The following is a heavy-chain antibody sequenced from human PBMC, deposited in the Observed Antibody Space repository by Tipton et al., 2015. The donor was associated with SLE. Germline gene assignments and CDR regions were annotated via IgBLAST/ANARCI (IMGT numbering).Heavy chain of an antibody. CDR3: AKNSGSATYYEDY. CDR2: ISGRDGTT. CDR1: GFTFDDYT. V-gene: IGHV3-23*01. J-gene: IGHJ4*02. Sequence: GSLRLSCAASGFTFDDYTMYWVRQTPGNGLDWVSTISGRDGTTHYADSVKGRFTISRDDSKNTLYLQMDSLRVEDTAVYYCAKNSGSATYYEDYWGQGTLVTVSS. D-gene: IGHD1-26*01.